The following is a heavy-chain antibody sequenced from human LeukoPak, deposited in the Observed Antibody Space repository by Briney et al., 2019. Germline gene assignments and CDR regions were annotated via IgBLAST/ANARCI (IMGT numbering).Heavy chain of an antibody. D-gene: IGHD1-1*01. V-gene: IGHV1-8*01. J-gene: IGHJ6*02. CDR2: MNPNSGNT. CDR1: GYTFTSYD. CDR3: ARIGLDRNYYYYYGMDV. Sequence: ASVKVSCKASGYTFTSYDINWVRQATGQGLEWMGWMNPNSGNTGYAQKFQGRVTMTRNTSISTAYMELSSLRSEDTAVYYCARIGLDRNYYYYYGMDVWGQGTTVTVSS.